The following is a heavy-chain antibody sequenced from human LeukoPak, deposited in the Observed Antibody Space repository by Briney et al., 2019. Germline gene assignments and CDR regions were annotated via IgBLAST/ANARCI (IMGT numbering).Heavy chain of an antibody. D-gene: IGHD3-22*01. CDR2: ISGSGGST. CDR1: GFTFSSYA. Sequence: GGSLRLSCAASGFTFSSYAMSWVRQAPGKGLEWVSAISGSGGSTYYADSVKGRFTTSRDNSKNTLYLQMNSLRAEDTAVYYCAKDSYYDSSGYLFDYWGQGTLVTVSS. V-gene: IGHV3-23*01. J-gene: IGHJ4*02. CDR3: AKDSYYDSSGYLFDY.